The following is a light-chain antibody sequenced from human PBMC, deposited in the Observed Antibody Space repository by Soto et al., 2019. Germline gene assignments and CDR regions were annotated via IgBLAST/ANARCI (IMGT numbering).Light chain of an antibody. CDR1: SSDVGGYNY. V-gene: IGLV2-14*01. CDR3: SSPTRYNTRV. CDR2: EVS. Sequence: QSALTQPASVSGSPGQSIAISCTGTSSDVGGYNYVSWYQQHPGKAPKLMIHEVSNRPSGVSDRFSGSKSGNTASLTISGRQADDEADYYCSSPTRYNTRVFGTGTKVTVL. J-gene: IGLJ1*01.